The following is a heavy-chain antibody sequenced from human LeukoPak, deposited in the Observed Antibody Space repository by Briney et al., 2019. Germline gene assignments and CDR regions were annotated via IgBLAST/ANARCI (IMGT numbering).Heavy chain of an antibody. CDR3: ARRLYIVRGAFDI. CDR2: IYSGGTT. V-gene: IGHV3-53*01. D-gene: IGHD2/OR15-2a*01. CDR1: GFTFSSYV. Sequence: PGGSLRLSCAASGFTFSSYVMSWVRQAPGRGLEWVSLIYSGGTTYYADSVKGRFTISRDNSKNTVHLQMNNLRAEDTAMYFCARRLYIVRGAFDIWGQGTMVTVSS. J-gene: IGHJ3*02.